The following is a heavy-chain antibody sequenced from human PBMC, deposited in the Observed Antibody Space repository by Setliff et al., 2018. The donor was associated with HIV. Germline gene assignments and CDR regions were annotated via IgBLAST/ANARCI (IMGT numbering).Heavy chain of an antibody. D-gene: IGHD1-1*01. CDR3: ARVGGIELWNQAYFDY. Sequence: GASVKVSCKASGGTFKNFAINWVRQAPGQGLEWTGGIIPISGTAVYAQNFRGRVTVTTDDSTNTAYMEISSLKSDDTAVYFCARVGGIELWNQAYFDYWGQGTLVTVSS. J-gene: IGHJ4*02. V-gene: IGHV1-69*05. CDR1: GGTFKNFA. CDR2: IIPISGTA.